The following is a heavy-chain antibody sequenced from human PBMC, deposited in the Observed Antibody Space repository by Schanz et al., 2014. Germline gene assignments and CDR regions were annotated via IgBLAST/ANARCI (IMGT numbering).Heavy chain of an antibody. Sequence: EVQLLESGGGLVQPGGSLRLSCAASGFGFSSYSMNWVHQAPGKGLEWVSLISDSGDTAYYADSVKGRFTISRDNFKGALYLQMSSLRAEDTAVYYCAKSLESCPGGRCSRGYFDYWGQGTLVTVSS. CDR3: AKSLESCPGGRCSRGYFDY. D-gene: IGHD2-8*02. CDR2: ISDSGDTA. V-gene: IGHV3-23*01. CDR1: GFGFSSYS. J-gene: IGHJ4*02.